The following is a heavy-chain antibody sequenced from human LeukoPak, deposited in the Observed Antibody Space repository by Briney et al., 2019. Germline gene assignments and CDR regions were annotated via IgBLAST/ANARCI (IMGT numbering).Heavy chain of an antibody. D-gene: IGHD3-3*02. CDR2: IRNKANSDTT. CDR1: GFTFSDYY. Sequence: GGSLRLSCAASGFTFSDYYMDWVRQAPGKGLEWVGRIRNKANSDTTEYAASVKGRFTISRDDSKNSLYLQLNSLRAEDTAVYYCARDFNPSEGGIYLDAYDMWGQGTMVTVSS. J-gene: IGHJ3*02. V-gene: IGHV3-72*01. CDR3: ARDFNPSEGGIYLDAYDM.